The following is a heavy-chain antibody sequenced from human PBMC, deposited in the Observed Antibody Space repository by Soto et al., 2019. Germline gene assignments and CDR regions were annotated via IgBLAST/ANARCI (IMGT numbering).Heavy chain of an antibody. CDR2: ISGSGGNT. V-gene: IGHV3-23*01. D-gene: IGHD2-2*01. Sequence: GGSLRLSCAASGFTFAGYAMTWVRQAPGKGLEWVSSISGSGGNTYYADSVKGRFTVSRDNSENTLYLQMNSLRVEDTAIYYCAKRGPLGFCASTSCYAFDYWGPGALVTVSS. J-gene: IGHJ4*02. CDR3: AKRGPLGFCASTSCYAFDY. CDR1: GFTFAGYA.